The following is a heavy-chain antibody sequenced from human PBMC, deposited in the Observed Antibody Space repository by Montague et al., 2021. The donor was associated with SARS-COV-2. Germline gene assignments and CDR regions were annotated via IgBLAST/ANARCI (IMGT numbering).Heavy chain of an antibody. CDR3: ARGVQLPVSWFFDY. Sequence: TLSLTCTVSGGSTSSGSYYWGWVRQPAGKGLEWIGRITNSGSTNYNPSLKSRVTISVDTSKNQFSLKVTSVTAADTAVYYCARGVQLPVSWFFDYWGRGTLVTVSS. CDR1: GGSTSSGSYY. V-gene: IGHV4-61*02. J-gene: IGHJ2*01. CDR2: ITNSGST. D-gene: IGHD2-21*01.